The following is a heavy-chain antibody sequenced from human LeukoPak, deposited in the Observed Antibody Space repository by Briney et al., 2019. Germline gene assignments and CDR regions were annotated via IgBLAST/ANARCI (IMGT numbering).Heavy chain of an antibody. CDR3: ARGGYYDSSGYYLDY. CDR1: GYTFTSYG. CDR2: ISAYNGNT. D-gene: IGHD3-22*01. V-gene: IGHV1-18*04. Sequence: ASVKVSCKASGYTFTSYGISWVRQAPGQGLEWMGWISAYNGNTNYAQKFQGRVTITADKSTSTAYMELSSLRSEDTAVYYCARGGYYDSSGYYLDYWGQGTLVTVSS. J-gene: IGHJ4*02.